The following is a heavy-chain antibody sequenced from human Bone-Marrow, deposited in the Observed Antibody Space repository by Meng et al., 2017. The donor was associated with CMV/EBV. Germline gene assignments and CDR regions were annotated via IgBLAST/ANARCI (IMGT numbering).Heavy chain of an antibody. J-gene: IGHJ4*02. D-gene: IGHD6-6*01. V-gene: IGHV3-7*01. CDR3: ARRSSSFDY. Sequence: GGSLRLSCAGSGFTFSSYWMTWVRQAPGKGLEWVANIKRDGSEKYYVGSVRGRFTISRDNAKNSLYLRMNSLRAEDTAVYYGARRSSSFDYWGQGTLVTVSS. CDR2: IKRDGSEK. CDR1: GFTFSSYW.